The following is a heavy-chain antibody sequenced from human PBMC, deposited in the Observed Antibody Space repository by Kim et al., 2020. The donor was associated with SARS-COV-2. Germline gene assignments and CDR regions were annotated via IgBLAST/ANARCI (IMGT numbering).Heavy chain of an antibody. D-gene: IGHD1-26*01. CDR1: GYTFTSYG. CDR2: ISAYNGNT. V-gene: IGHV1-18*01. J-gene: IGHJ4*02. CDR3: ARSSPLIVGANWGFDY. Sequence: ASVKVSCKASGYTFTSYGISWVRQAPGQGLEWMGWISAYNGNTNYAQKLQGRVTMTTDTSTSTAYMELRSLRSDDTAVYYCARSSPLIVGANWGFDYWGQGTLVTVSS.